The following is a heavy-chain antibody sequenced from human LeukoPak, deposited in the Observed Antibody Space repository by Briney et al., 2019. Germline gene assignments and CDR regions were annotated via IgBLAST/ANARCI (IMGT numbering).Heavy chain of an antibody. CDR3: ARESGITIFGVVINYGMDV. D-gene: IGHD3-3*01. J-gene: IGHJ6*02. V-gene: IGHV1-18*01. CDR2: ISAYNGNT. Sequence: ASVKVSCKASGYTFTSYGISWVRQAPGQGLEWMGWISAYNGNTNYAQKLQGRVTMTTDTSTSTAYMELRSLRSEDTAVYYCARESGITIFGVVINYGMDVWGQGTTVTVSS. CDR1: GYTFTSYG.